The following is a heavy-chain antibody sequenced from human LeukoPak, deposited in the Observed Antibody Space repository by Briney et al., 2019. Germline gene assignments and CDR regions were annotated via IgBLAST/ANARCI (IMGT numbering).Heavy chain of an antibody. Sequence: PGGSLRLSCEASGCTFSTYWMKWVRQAPGKGLEWVANIKQDGSQKYYVDSVKGRFIISRDNAKNSLHLQMNSVRAEDTAVYYCAREGTFGDYRASGDHWGQGALVTVSS. CDR2: IKQDGSQK. V-gene: IGHV3-7*03. CDR3: AREGTFGDYRASGDH. D-gene: IGHD2-21*02. CDR1: GCTFSTYW. J-gene: IGHJ4*02.